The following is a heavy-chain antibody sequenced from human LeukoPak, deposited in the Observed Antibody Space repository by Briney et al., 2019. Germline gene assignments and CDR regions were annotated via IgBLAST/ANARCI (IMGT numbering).Heavy chain of an antibody. V-gene: IGHV1-69*13. J-gene: IGHJ4*02. CDR3: ATTDTPILTHFDY. Sequence: SVKVSCKASGGTFSSYAISWVRQAPEQGLEWMGGIIPIFGTANYAQKFQGRVTITADESTSTAYMELSSLRSEDTAVYYCATTDTPILTHFDYWGQGTLVTVSS. CDR1: GGTFSSYA. D-gene: IGHD1-14*01. CDR2: IIPIFGTA.